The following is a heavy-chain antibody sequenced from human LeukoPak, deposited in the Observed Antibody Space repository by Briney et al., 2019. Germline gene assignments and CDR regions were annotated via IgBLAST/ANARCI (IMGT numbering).Heavy chain of an antibody. CDR1: GFTASSNY. D-gene: IGHD3-10*01. CDR3: ARTLTMARVDI. J-gene: IGHJ3*02. Sequence: GGSLRLPCAASGFTASSNYMNWVRQAPGKGLEWVSVIYSSSNTIYTDSVKSRFTISRDNSKNTLYLQMNSLRVEDTAVYFCARTLTMARVDIWGQGTMVTVSS. CDR2: IYSSSNT. V-gene: IGHV3-53*01.